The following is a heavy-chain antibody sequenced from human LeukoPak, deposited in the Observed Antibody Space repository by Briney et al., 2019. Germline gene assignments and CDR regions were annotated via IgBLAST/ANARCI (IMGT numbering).Heavy chain of an antibody. Sequence: GGSLRLSCVSSGLTFTEYLMSWVRQAPGKGPEWVAHINQDGSERHYVDSVKGRFTISRDNPKNSLFLQMNSLRDEDTAVYYCAKQNYFDYWGQGTLVTVPS. V-gene: IGHV3-7*01. CDR1: GLTFTEYL. CDR2: INQDGSER. J-gene: IGHJ4*02. CDR3: AKQNYFDY.